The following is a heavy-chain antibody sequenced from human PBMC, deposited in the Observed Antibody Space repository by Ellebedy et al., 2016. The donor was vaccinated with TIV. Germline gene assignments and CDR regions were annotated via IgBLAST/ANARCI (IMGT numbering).Heavy chain of an antibody. CDR1: GFTFTSSA. D-gene: IGHD1-26*01. V-gene: IGHV1-58*02. CDR2: IVVGSGNT. Sequence: AASVKVSCKASGFTFTSSAMQWVRQARGQRLEWIGWIVVGSGNTNYAQKFQERVTITRDMSTSTAYMELSSLRSEDTAVYYCVAIGYSGSYFDYWGQGTLVTVSS. CDR3: VAIGYSGSYFDY. J-gene: IGHJ4*02.